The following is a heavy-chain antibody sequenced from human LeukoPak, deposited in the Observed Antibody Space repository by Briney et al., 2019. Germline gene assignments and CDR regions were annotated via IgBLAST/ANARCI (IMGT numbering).Heavy chain of an antibody. J-gene: IGHJ4*02. V-gene: IGHV3-48*03. CDR3: ASGYGSGSYYRNAYDY. Sequence: GGSLRLSCAASGFTFSSYEMNWVRQAPGKGLEWVSYISSSGSTIYYADSVKGRFTISRDNAKNSLYLQMNSLRAEDTAVYYCASGYGSGSYYRNAYDYWGQGTLVTVSS. CDR2: ISSSGSTI. D-gene: IGHD3-10*01. CDR1: GFTFSSYE.